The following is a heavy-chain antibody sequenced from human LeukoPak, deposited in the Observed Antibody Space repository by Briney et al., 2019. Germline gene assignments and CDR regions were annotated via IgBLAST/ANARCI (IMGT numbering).Heavy chain of an antibody. CDR2: ISYDSNTK. CDR1: GFTFSSYT. D-gene: IGHD3-16*01. V-gene: IGHV3-30*04. CDR3: AGGARGYNWYFDL. Sequence: GGSLRLSCVVSGFTFSSYTMDWVRQAPGKGLEWVAVISYDSNTKHYADSVKGRFTISRDKSKSTLYLQMDSLKPEDTAMYYCAGGARGYNWYFDLWGRGTLVTVSP. J-gene: IGHJ2*01.